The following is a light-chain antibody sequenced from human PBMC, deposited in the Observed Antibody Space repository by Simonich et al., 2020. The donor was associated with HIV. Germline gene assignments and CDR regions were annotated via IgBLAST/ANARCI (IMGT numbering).Light chain of an antibody. V-gene: IGKV1-NL1*01. CDR3: QQFYSTPQT. CDR2: AAS. J-gene: IGKJ1*01. Sequence: DIQMTQSPSTLSASVGDRVTIACRASQSISSWLAWYQQKPGKAPKLLIYAASRLESGVPSRFSGSGSGTDYTLTISSLQPEDFATYYCQQFYSTPQTFGQGTKVEIK. CDR1: QSISSW.